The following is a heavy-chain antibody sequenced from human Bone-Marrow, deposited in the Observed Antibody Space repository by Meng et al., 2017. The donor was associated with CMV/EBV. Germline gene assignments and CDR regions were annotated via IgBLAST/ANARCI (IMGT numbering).Heavy chain of an antibody. V-gene: IGHV3-9*01. CDR2: INWNGGTL. Sequence: GGSLRLSCAASGFTFDDYAMHWVRQAPGKGLEWVSGINWNGGTLHYAESVKGRFTISRDNAKNSLYLQMNSLRTEDTALYYCARNYQKGLAAAGSCWFDPWGQGTLVTVSS. J-gene: IGHJ5*02. CDR3: ARNYQKGLAAAGSCWFDP. CDR1: GFTFDDYA. D-gene: IGHD6-13*01.